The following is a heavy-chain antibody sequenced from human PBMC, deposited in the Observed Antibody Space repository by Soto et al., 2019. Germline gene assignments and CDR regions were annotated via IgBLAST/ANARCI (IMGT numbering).Heavy chain of an antibody. D-gene: IGHD7-27*01. CDR1: GFTYSNYD. CDR3: ARGVLGPGDYYYGMDV. J-gene: IGHJ6*02. V-gene: IGHV3-13*01. Sequence: GVPLRLSCAASGFTYSNYDMHWVRHAQGEGLEWVSGIGAASDTYYPVSVQGRFTVSRDNAKKSLYLQMNSLRAGDTAVYYCARGVLGPGDYYYGMDVWGQGTTVTVSS. CDR2: IGAASDT.